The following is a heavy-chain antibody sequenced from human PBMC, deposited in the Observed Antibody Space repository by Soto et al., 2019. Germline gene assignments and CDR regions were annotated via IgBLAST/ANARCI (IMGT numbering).Heavy chain of an antibody. CDR1: GFTFDDYA. CDR3: AKGEGYYGSGSYYNNWFDP. D-gene: IGHD3-10*01. Sequence: DVQLVESGGGLVQPGRSLRLSCAASGFTFDDYAMHWVRQAPGKGLEWVSGISWNSGSIGYADSVKGRFTISRDNAKNSLYLQMNSLRAEDTALYYCAKGEGYYGSGSYYNNWFDPWGQGTLVTVSS. V-gene: IGHV3-9*01. CDR2: ISWNSGSI. J-gene: IGHJ5*02.